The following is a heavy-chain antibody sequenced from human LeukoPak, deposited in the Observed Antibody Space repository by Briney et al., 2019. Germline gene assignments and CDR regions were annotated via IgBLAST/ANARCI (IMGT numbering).Heavy chain of an antibody. Sequence: PGGSLRLSCAASGFTVSSNYMSWVRQAPGKGLEWVSVIYSGGSTYYADSVKGRFTISRDNSKNTLYLQMNSLRAEDTAVYYRASSNRWFGEWAFDYWGQGTLVTVSS. CDR3: ASSNRWFGEWAFDY. D-gene: IGHD3-10*01. V-gene: IGHV3-53*01. J-gene: IGHJ4*02. CDR2: IYSGGST. CDR1: GFTVSSNY.